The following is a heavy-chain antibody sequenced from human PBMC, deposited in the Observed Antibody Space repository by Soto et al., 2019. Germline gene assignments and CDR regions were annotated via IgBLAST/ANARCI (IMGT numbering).Heavy chain of an antibody. CDR1: GGPLSSYA. V-gene: IGHV1-69*13. Sequence: SVKVSCKASGGPLSSYAISRVRQAPGQGLEWMGGIIPIFGTANYAQKFQGRVTITADESTSTAYMELSSLRSEDTAVYYCAVATTDQWLHPWDYWGQGTLVTVS. CDR3: AVATTDQWLHPWDY. J-gene: IGHJ4*02. CDR2: IIPIFGTA. D-gene: IGHD5-12*01.